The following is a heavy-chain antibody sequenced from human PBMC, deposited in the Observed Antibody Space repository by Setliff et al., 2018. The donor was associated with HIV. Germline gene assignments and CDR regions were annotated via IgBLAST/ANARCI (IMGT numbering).Heavy chain of an antibody. CDR3: ARDNGRYFDRGWFDP. Sequence: GGSLRLSCAASGFTFSNYSMNWVRQTPGKGLEWVSSISASATYIYYADSVKGRFTISRDNAENSLYLQMNSLRAEDTAVYYRARDNGRYFDRGWFDPWGQGALVTVSS. J-gene: IGHJ5*02. V-gene: IGHV3-21*01. CDR2: ISASATYI. D-gene: IGHD3-9*01. CDR1: GFTFSNYS.